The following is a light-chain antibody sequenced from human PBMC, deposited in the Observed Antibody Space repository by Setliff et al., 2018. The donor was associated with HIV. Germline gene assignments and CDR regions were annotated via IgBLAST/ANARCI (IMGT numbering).Light chain of an antibody. CDR2: EVN. Sequence: QSVLTQPASVSGSPGQSIIISCTGNNSDIGTYNLVSWYQQSPGKAPKLILSEVNKRPSWVSSRFSGSKSGNTAFLTISGLQAEDDPDYYCCSYAGEPAYVLFGGGTKVTVL. CDR3: CSYAGEPAYVL. CDR1: NSDIGTYNL. V-gene: IGLV2-23*02. J-gene: IGLJ3*02.